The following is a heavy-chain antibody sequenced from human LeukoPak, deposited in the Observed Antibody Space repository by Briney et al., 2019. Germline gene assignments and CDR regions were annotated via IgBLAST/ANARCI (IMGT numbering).Heavy chain of an antibody. CDR3: ARGSVPDY. Sequence: VASVKVSCKASGGTFSSYAISWVRQAPGQGLEWMGWINPNSGGTNYAQKFQGRVTMTRDTSISTAYMELSRLRSDDTAVYYCARGSVPDYWGQGTLVTVSS. V-gene: IGHV1-2*02. J-gene: IGHJ4*02. CDR1: GGTFSSYA. D-gene: IGHD2-2*01. CDR2: INPNSGGT.